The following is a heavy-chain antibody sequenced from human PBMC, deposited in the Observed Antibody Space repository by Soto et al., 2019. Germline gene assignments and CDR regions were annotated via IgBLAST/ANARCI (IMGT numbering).Heavy chain of an antibody. Sequence: QVQLQESGPGLVKPSETLSLTCTVSGGSISSYYWSWIRQPPGKGLEWIGYIYYSGNTSYNPSLTSRVTKTVDTSKLQFSLNLSSVPAADTAVYYCARDRWDNGPSAYDIWGQGTMVTVSS. J-gene: IGHJ3*02. CDR1: GGSISSYY. D-gene: IGHD1-26*01. CDR2: IYYSGNT. V-gene: IGHV4-59*01. CDR3: ARDRWDNGPSAYDI.